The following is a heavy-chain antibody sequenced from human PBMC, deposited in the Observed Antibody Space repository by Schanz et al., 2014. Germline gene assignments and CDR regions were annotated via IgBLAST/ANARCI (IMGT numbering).Heavy chain of an antibody. CDR2: IHHIGST. J-gene: IGHJ4*01. CDR3: ARARGYNYGLFDY. Sequence: VQLLESGGGLVKPGGSLRLSCATSGLTFTSAWMSWVRQHPGKGLEWIGGIHHIGSTYHNPSLRSRLTMSLDTSRNHFSLRLTSVSAADTAVYYCARARGYNYGLFDYWGLGTLVTVSS. D-gene: IGHD5-18*01. CDR1: GLTFTSAW. V-gene: IGHV4-34*09.